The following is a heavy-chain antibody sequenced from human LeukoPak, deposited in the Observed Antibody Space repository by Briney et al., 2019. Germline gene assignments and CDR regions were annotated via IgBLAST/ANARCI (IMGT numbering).Heavy chain of an antibody. CDR1: GGTFSSYA. CDR2: ISAYNGNT. CDR3: ARDFRYDSSPGY. J-gene: IGHJ4*02. Sequence: ASVKVSCKASGGTFSSYAISWVRQAPGQGLEWMGWISAYNGNTNYAQKLQGRVTMTTDTSTSTAYMELRSLRSDNTAVYYCARDFRYDSSPGYWGQGTLVTVSS. V-gene: IGHV1-18*01. D-gene: IGHD3-22*01.